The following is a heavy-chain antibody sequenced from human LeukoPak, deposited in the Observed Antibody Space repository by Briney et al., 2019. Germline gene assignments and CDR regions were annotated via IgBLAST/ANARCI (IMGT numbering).Heavy chain of an antibody. J-gene: IGHJ6*04. Sequence: SQTLSLTCAISGDSVSSNSAAWNWIRQSPSRGLEWLGRTYYRSKWYNDYAVSVKSRITINPDTSKNQFSLKLSSVTAADTAVYYCARGKGVVTATNYYYYGMDVWGKGTTVTVSS. CDR2: TYYRSKWYN. V-gene: IGHV6-1*01. D-gene: IGHD2-21*02. CDR1: GDSVSSNSAA. CDR3: ARGKGVVTATNYYYYGMDV.